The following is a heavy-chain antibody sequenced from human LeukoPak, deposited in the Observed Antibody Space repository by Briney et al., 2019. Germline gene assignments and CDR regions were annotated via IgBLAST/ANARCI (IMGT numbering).Heavy chain of an antibody. Sequence: SETLSLTCAVYGGSFSGYYWTWIRQPPGKRLEWIGYIYNSVTTSYNPSLKSRVTISVDASKNQFSLKLTSVTAADTAIYYCAREDYDAAGAFDIWGQGTMVTVSS. CDR3: AREDYDAAGAFDI. V-gene: IGHV4-59*01. J-gene: IGHJ3*02. CDR1: GGSFSGYY. D-gene: IGHD3-22*01. CDR2: IYNSVTT.